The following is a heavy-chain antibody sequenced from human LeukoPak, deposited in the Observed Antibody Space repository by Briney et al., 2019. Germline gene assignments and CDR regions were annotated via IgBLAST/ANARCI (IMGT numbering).Heavy chain of an antibody. V-gene: IGHV3-21*01. CDR1: GFTFSNYG. CDR3: ARDRCSGGSCYYYYGMDV. Sequence: PGGSLRLSCAASGFTFSNYGMHWVRQAPGKGLEWVSSISSSSSYIYYADSVKGRFTISRDNAKNSLYLQMNSLRAEDTAVYYCARDRCSGGSCYYYYGMDVWGQGTTVTVSS. J-gene: IGHJ6*02. CDR2: ISSSSSYI. D-gene: IGHD2-15*01.